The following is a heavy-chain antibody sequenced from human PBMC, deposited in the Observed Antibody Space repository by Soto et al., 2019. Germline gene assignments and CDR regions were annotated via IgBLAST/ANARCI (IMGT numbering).Heavy chain of an antibody. CDR3: VRQLSHICDS. J-gene: IGHJ4*02. Sequence: ESLKISCKGFGYKFGSAWIGWVRQMPGKGLEWMGIIKPGTSDIRYSPSCRGHVTISADEAVSTAYLQWSSLKASDTAMYYCVRQLSHICDSWGQGTLVTVSS. CDR1: GYKFGSAW. V-gene: IGHV5-51*01. CDR2: IKPGTSDI. D-gene: IGHD3-3*02.